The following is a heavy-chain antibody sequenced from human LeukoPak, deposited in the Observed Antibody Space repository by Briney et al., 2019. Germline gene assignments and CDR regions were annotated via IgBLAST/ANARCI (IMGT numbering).Heavy chain of an antibody. D-gene: IGHD3-22*01. CDR1: GGSISSYY. J-gene: IGHJ3*02. CDR3: ARKGENSKDSSCNTPHAFDT. Sequence: PSETLSLTCTVSGGSISSYYWSWIRQPPGKGLEWIGYIYYSGSTNYNPSLKSRVTISVDTSKNQFSLKLSSVTAADTAVYYSARKGENSKDSSCNTPHAFDTWGQGTMVTVSS. CDR2: IYYSGST. V-gene: IGHV4-59*01.